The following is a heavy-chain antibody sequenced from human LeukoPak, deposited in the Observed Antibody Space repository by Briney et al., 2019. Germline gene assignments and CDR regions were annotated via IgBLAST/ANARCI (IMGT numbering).Heavy chain of an antibody. J-gene: IGHJ2*01. CDR1: GYTLTELS. CDR2: FDPEDGET. D-gene: IGHD3-22*01. V-gene: IGHV1-24*01. Sequence: ASVKLSCTVSGYTLTELSMHWVRQAHQKGHELKGGFDPEDGETIYAQQSQSRVTMTEDTSTDTAYMELSSLRSEDTAVYYCATNDPMYCYDSSGPRRYFDLWGRGTLVTVSS. CDR3: ATNDPMYCYDSSGPRRYFDL.